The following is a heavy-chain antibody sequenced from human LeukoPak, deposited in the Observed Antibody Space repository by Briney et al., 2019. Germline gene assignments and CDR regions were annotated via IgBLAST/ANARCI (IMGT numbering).Heavy chain of an antibody. CDR3: ARVETTVTPLFDY. CDR2: INHSGST. V-gene: IGHV4-34*01. Sequence: SETLSLTCAVYGGSFSGYYWSWIRQPPGKGLEWIGEINHSGSTNYNPSLKSRVTISVDTSKNQFTLKLSSVTAADTAVYYCARVETTVTPLFDYWGQGTLVTVSS. CDR1: GGSFSGYY. J-gene: IGHJ4*02. D-gene: IGHD4-17*01.